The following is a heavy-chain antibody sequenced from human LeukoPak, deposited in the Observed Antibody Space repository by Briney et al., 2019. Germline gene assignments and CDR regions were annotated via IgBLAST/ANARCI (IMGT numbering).Heavy chain of an antibody. V-gene: IGHV3-15*07. CDR1: GCTFSNAW. CDR3: TTYSGSYYLDY. CDR2: IKSKTDGGTT. Sequence: GGFLRLSCAASGCTFSNAWTNWVRKAPGKGLEWVGRIKSKTDGGTTDYAAPVKGRFTISRDDSKNTLYLQMNSLKTEDTAVYYCTTYSGSYYLDYWGQGTLVTVSS. D-gene: IGHD1-26*01. J-gene: IGHJ4*02.